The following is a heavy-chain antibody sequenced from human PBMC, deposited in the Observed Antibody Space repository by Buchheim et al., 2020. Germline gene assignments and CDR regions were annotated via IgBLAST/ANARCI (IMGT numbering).Heavy chain of an antibody. J-gene: IGHJ5*02. V-gene: IGHV3-30*14. CDR3: ARMHDYGEVWFDP. D-gene: IGHD4-17*01. CDR2: ISYDGSNK. Sequence: QVQLVESGGGVVQPGRSLRLSCAASGFTFTRYPMHWVRQAPGKGLEWVAVISYDGSNKYYADSVKGRFTISRDNSKNTLYLQMNSLRAEDTAVYYCARMHDYGEVWFDPWGQGT. CDR1: GFTFTRYP.